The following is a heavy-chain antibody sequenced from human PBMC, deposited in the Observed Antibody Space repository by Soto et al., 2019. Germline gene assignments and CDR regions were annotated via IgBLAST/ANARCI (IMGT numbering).Heavy chain of an antibody. V-gene: IGHV4-34*01. CDR2: INHSGST. D-gene: IGHD1-7*01. J-gene: IGHJ4*02. CDR3: ARGREGLELRLNLDY. Sequence: LVTLSLTCGVDGGSFSGYYWSWIRQPPGKGLEWIGEINHSGSTNYNPSLKSRVTISVDTSKNQFSLKLSSVTAADTAVYYFARGREGLELRLNLDYWLQRTLVTVSS. CDR1: GGSFSGYY.